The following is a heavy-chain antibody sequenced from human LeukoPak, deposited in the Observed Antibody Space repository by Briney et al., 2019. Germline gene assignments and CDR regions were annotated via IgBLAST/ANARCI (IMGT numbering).Heavy chain of an antibody. J-gene: IGHJ4*02. CDR1: GFTFGSRG. D-gene: IGHD3-10*01. CDR3: ARTFAVWFGELSLCSFDY. CDR2: ISSSGGSI. Sequence: GSLRLSCAVSGFTFGSRGMTWVRQTPGKGLVWVAGISSSGGSIYYAGSAKGRFSISRDNSKNTLYLQMNSLRAEDTAVYYCARTFAVWFGELSLCSFDYWGRGTLVTVAS. V-gene: IGHV3-23*01.